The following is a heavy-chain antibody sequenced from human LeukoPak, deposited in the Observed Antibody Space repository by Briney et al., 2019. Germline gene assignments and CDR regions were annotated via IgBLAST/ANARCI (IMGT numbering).Heavy chain of an antibody. CDR3: ARGRILIAAAGEPALVTAFWFDP. CDR1: GGSISSYY. Sequence: SSETLSLTCTVSGGSISSYYWSWIRQPPGKGLEWIGYIYYSGSTNYNPSLKSRVTISVDTSKNQFSLKLSSVTAADTAVYYCARGRILIAAAGEPALVTAFWFDPWGQGTLVTVSS. J-gene: IGHJ5*02. V-gene: IGHV4-59*12. D-gene: IGHD6-13*01. CDR2: IYYSGST.